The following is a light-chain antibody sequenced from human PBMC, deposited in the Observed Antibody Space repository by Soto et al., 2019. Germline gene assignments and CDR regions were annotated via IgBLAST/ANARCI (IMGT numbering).Light chain of an antibody. J-gene: IGLJ1*01. CDR2: EVS. Sequence: QSALTQPASVSGSPGQSITISCTGASSDVGGYNYVSWYQQHPGKAPKLMIYEVSNRPSGVSNRFSGSKSGNTASLTISGIQAEDEADYYCRSYTSSSTLLYVFGNGTKVTVL. CDR1: SSDVGGYNY. V-gene: IGLV2-14*01. CDR3: RSYTSSSTLLYV.